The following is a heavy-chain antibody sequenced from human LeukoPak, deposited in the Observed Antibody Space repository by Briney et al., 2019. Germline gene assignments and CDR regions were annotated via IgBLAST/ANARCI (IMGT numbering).Heavy chain of an antibody. CDR3: ASPTAGGTIYYYYGMDV. Sequence: GSLRLSCAASGFTVSSNYMSWVRQAPGKGLEWVSVIYSGGSTYYADSVKGRFTISRDNSKNTLYLQMNSLRAEDTAVYYCASPTAGGTIYYYYGMDVWGQGTTVTVSS. J-gene: IGHJ6*02. CDR1: GFTVSSNY. D-gene: IGHD6-13*01. V-gene: IGHV3-53*01. CDR2: IYSGGST.